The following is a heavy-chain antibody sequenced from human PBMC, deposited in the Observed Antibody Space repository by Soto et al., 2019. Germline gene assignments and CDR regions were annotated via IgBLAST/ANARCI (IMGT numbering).Heavy chain of an antibody. CDR1: GFSFSTYA. Sequence: EVQLLESGGGLVQPGESLRLSCAASGFSFSTYAMSWVRQTPGKGLEWIALISSNGRTDYADSVTGRFTISRDMSQNTVSLQMNSLRAEDTATYYCAKWLRGGSYYCDYWGQGALVTVSS. V-gene: IGHV3-23*01. J-gene: IGHJ4*02. CDR2: ISSNGRT. D-gene: IGHD2-15*01. CDR3: AKWLRGGSYYCDY.